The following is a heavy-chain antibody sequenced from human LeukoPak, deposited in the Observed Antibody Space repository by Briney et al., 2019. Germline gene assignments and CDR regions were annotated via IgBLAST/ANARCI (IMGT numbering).Heavy chain of an antibody. CDR3: ARDPRIAAAGTLFDY. CDR1: GGAISSYY. D-gene: IGHD6-13*01. CDR2: IYYSGST. V-gene: IGHV4-59*12. Sequence: SETLSLTCIVSGGAISSYYWSWIRQPPGKGLEWIGSIYYSGSTYYNPSLKSRVTISVDTSKNQFSLKLSSVTAADTAVYYCARDPRIAAAGTLFDYWGQGTLVTVSS. J-gene: IGHJ4*02.